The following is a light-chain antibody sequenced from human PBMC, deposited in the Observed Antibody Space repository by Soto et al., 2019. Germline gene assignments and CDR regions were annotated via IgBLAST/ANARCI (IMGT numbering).Light chain of an antibody. J-gene: IGLJ1*01. CDR1: SSDVGGYNY. CDR3: SSYTSTSTRV. CDR2: DVS. V-gene: IGLV2-14*01. Sequence: QSVLTQPASVSGSAGQSITISCTGTSSDVGGYNYVSWYQQHPGKAPKLMIYDVSNRPSGVSNRFSGSKSGNTASLTISGLQAADEADYYCSSYTSTSTRVFGTGTKVTVL.